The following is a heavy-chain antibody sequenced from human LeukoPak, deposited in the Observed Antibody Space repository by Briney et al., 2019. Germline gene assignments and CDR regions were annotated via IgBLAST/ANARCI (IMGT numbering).Heavy chain of an antibody. V-gene: IGHV4-4*07. J-gene: IGHJ5*02. CDR1: GVSITVYY. CDR2: ISTSGST. Sequence: PSETLSLTCTVSGVSITVYYWSWIRQPAGKGLEWIGRISTSGSTNYNPSLKSRVTMSVDTSKNQISLKLSSATAADTAVYYCGRLPATVTTLDWFDPWGPGTMVTVSS. CDR3: GRLPATVTTLDWFDP. D-gene: IGHD4-17*01.